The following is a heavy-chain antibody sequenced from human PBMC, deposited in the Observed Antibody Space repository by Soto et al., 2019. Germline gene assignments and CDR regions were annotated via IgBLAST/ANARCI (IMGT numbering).Heavy chain of an antibody. CDR3: ARLQHR. Sequence: SETLSLTCAVSGGSISGGGYSWSWIRQPPGKGLEWIGYIYHSGSTYYNPSLKSRVTISVDRSKNQFSLKLSSVTAADTAVYYCARLQHRWVQGTLVTDSS. V-gene: IGHV4-30-2*01. CDR2: IYHSGST. J-gene: IGHJ4*02. CDR1: GGSISGGGYS.